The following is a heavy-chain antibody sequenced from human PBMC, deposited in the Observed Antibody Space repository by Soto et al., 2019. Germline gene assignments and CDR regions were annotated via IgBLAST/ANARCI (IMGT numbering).Heavy chain of an antibody. J-gene: IGHJ4*02. Sequence: GPLRLSFSASGFTFSNYAISWVRQAPGKGLEWVSTMIGIFGSTYYADSVKGRFPISRYNSKNTVYLKMNRLRAEDTAVYYSAKGAIREILLTYFDXWGQGTLLTVFX. CDR2: MIGIFGST. CDR3: AKGAIREILLTYFDX. V-gene: IGHV3-23*01. CDR1: GFTFSNYA. D-gene: IGHD3-10*01.